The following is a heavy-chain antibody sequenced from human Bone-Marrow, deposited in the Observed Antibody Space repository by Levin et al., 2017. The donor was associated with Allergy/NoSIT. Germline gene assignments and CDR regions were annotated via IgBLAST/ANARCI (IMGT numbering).Heavy chain of an antibody. CDR2: ISGSGGST. Sequence: GGSLRLSCAASGFTFSSYAMSWVRQVPGKGLEWVSAISGSGGSTYYADSVKGRFTISRDNSKNTLYLQMNSLRAEDTAVYYCAKDGASYYYDSSGYALDYWGQGTLVTVSS. J-gene: IGHJ4*02. CDR1: GFTFSSYA. V-gene: IGHV3-23*01. CDR3: AKDGASYYYDSSGYALDY. D-gene: IGHD3-22*01.